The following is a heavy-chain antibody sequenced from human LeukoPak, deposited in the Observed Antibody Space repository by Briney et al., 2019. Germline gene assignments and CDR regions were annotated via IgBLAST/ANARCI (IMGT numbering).Heavy chain of an antibody. V-gene: IGHV3-11*06. CDR3: ARDPDCSGGSCYSPNWFDP. CDR2: ISSSSSYT. D-gene: IGHD2-15*01. CDR1: GFTFSDYY. J-gene: IGHJ5*02. Sequence: GGSLRLSCAASGFTFSDYYMSWIRQAPGKGLEWVSYISSSSSYTNYADSVKGRFTISRDNVKNSLYLQMNSLRAEDTAVYYCARDPDCSGGSCYSPNWFDPWGQGTLVTVSS.